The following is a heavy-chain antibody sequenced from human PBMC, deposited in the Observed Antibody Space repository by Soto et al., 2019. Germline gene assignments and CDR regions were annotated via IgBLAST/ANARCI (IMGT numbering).Heavy chain of an antibody. Sequence: GGSLRLSCAASGFTFSSYAMSWVRQAPGKGLEWVSAISGSGGSTYYADSVKGRFTISRDNSKNTLYLQMNSLRAEDTAVYYCAKKSNSWYYDILTGPRQYSMDVWGQGTTVTVSS. CDR2: ISGSGGST. V-gene: IGHV3-23*01. CDR1: GFTFSSYA. CDR3: AKKSNSWYYDILTGPRQYSMDV. J-gene: IGHJ6*02. D-gene: IGHD3-9*01.